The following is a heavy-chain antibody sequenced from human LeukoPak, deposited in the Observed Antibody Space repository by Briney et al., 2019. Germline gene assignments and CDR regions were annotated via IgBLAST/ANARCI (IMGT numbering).Heavy chain of an antibody. J-gene: IGHJ5*02. D-gene: IGHD3-10*01. Sequence: PGGSLRLSCVGSGFTFGSYAMSWVRQAPGKGLEWVSLISGSGGVTYYADSVKGRFTISRDNSKNTLYLQMNSLRAEDTATYYCAKEWDGSGTRLGWFDPWGQGTLVSFSS. CDR1: GFTFGSYA. CDR3: AKEWDGSGTRLGWFDP. V-gene: IGHV3-23*01. CDR2: ISGSGGVT.